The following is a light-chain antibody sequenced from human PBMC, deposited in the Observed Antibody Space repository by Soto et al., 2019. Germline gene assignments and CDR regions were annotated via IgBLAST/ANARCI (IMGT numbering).Light chain of an antibody. CDR1: QSISSW. V-gene: IGKV1-5*03. Sequence: DIQMTQSPSTLSASVGDRVTITCRASQSISSWLAWYQQKPGKAPKLLIYEASTLDSGVPSRFSGSGSETEFTLTISSLQPDDFATYFCQQYSSFYTFGQGTKLEIK. CDR2: EAS. J-gene: IGKJ2*01. CDR3: QQYSSFYT.